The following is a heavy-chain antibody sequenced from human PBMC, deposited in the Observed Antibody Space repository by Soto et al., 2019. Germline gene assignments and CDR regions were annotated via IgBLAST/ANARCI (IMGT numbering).Heavy chain of an antibody. CDR3: ARHNYGSGSTYFDY. D-gene: IGHD3-10*01. CDR1: GGSISSGGYY. Sequence: SETLSLTCTVSGGSISSGGYYWSWIRQHPGKGLEWIGYIYYSGSTYYNPSLKSRLTISIDTSKNQFSLKLNSMTAADTAVYYCARHNYGSGSTYFDYWGQGTLVTVS. CDR2: IYYSGST. V-gene: IGHV4-31*03. J-gene: IGHJ4*02.